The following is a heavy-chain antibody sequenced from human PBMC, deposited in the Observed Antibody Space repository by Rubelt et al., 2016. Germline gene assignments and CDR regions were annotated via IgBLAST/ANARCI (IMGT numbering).Heavy chain of an antibody. CDR2: ISSSSSYI. J-gene: IGHJ6*02. CDR1: GFTFSSYA. D-gene: IGHD4-17*01. Sequence: VQLVESGGCLVKPGGSLRLSCAASGFTFSSYAMNWVRQAPGKGLEWVSSISSSSSYIYYADSVKGRFPISRDNAKNSLYLQMNSLRAEDTAVYYCARASTVTHYGMDVWGQGTTVTVSS. CDR3: ARASTVTHYGMDV. V-gene: IGHV3-21*01.